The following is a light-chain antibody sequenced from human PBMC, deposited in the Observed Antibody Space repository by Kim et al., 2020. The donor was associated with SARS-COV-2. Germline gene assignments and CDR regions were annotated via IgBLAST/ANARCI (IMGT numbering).Light chain of an antibody. CDR2: RAS. V-gene: IGKV3-20*01. J-gene: IGKJ1*01. CDR3: QQYSNSRT. Sequence: EIVLTQSPGTLSLSPGERATLSCRASQSVSSSYLAWYQQKPGQAPRLLIYRASSRATGIPDRFSGSGSGTDFTLTISRLEPEDFAVYYCQQYSNSRTFGQGTKVDI. CDR1: QSVSSSY.